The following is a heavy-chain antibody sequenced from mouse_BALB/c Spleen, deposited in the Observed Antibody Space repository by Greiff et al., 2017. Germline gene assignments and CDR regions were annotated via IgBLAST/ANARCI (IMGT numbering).Heavy chain of an antibody. J-gene: IGHJ2*01. V-gene: IGHV3-2*02. D-gene: IGHD1-2*01. CDR3: ARGVHYYGYDY. CDR2: ISYSGST. Sequence: LQESGPGLVKPSQSLSLTCTVTGYSITSDYAWNWIRQFPGNKLEWMGYISYSGSTSYNPSLKSRISITRDTSKNQFFLQLNSVTTEDTATYYCARGVHYYGYDYWGQGTTLTVSS. CDR1: GYSITSDYA.